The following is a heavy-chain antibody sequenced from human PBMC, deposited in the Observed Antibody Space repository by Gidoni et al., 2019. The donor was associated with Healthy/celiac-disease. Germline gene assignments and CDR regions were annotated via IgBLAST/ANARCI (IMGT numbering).Heavy chain of an antibody. V-gene: IGHV1-3*01. CDR1: GYTFTSYA. D-gene: IGHD3-22*01. CDR2: INAGNGNT. CDR3: ATSSGYYYPTDY. J-gene: IGHJ4*02. Sequence: QVQLVQSGAEVKKPGASVKVSCKASGYTFTSYAMHWVRQAPGQRLEWMGWINAGNGNTKYSQKFQGRVTITRDTSASTAYMELSSLRSEDTAVYYCATSSGYYYPTDYWGQGTLVTVSS.